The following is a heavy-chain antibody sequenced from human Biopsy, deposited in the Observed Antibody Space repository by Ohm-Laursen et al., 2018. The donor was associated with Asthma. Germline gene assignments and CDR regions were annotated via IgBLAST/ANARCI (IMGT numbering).Heavy chain of an antibody. CDR3: AKRRGYSDDFDY. CDR1: GFKFSSYA. Sequence: SLRLSCSASGFKFSSYAFHWVHQAPGKGLEWVAVISHDGQTQHYAESVKGRFALSRDNSQNTLYLQMISLRTDDTAVYYCAKRRGYSDDFDYWGHGTLVTVSS. D-gene: IGHD4-17*01. V-gene: IGHV3-30*09. CDR2: ISHDGQTQ. J-gene: IGHJ4*01.